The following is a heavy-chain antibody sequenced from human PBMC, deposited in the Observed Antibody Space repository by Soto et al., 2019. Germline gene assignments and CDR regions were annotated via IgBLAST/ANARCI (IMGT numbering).Heavy chain of an antibody. Sequence: TPVKVSCKASGYTFTSYGISWVRQAPVQGFEWMGWISAYNGNTNYAQKLQGRVTMTTDTSTSTAYMELRSLRSDDTAVYYCARDHVGSRGVIITFGDYWGQGTLVTVSS. CDR1: GYTFTSYG. CDR3: ARDHVGSRGVIITFGDY. D-gene: IGHD3-10*01. CDR2: ISAYNGNT. V-gene: IGHV1-18*01. J-gene: IGHJ4*02.